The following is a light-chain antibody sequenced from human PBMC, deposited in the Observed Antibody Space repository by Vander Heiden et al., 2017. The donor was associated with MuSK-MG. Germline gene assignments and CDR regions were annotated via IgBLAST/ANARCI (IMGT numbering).Light chain of an antibody. CDR1: QSISTY. CDR2: AAS. V-gene: IGKV1-39*01. J-gene: IGKJ3*01. Sequence: DIQMTQSPSSLSASVGDRVTIICRASQSISTYLNWYQQKPGKAPKLLIYAASSLQSGVPSRFSGSGSGTDFTLTISSLQPEDFATYYCQQSYNTPFFTFGHGTKVDIK. CDR3: QQSYNTPFFT.